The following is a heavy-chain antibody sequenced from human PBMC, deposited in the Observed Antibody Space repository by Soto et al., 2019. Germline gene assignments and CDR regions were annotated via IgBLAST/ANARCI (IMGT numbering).Heavy chain of an antibody. J-gene: IGHJ4*02. CDR1: GGSISSGGYY. CDR3: ARGMTMVRGVPDY. D-gene: IGHD3-10*01. Sequence: PSETLSLTCTVSGGSISSGGYYWSWIRQHPGKGLEWIGYIYYSGSTYYNPSLKSRVTISVDTSKNQFSLKLSSVTAADTAVYYCARGMTMVRGVPDYWGQGTLVTVSS. V-gene: IGHV4-31*03. CDR2: IYYSGST.